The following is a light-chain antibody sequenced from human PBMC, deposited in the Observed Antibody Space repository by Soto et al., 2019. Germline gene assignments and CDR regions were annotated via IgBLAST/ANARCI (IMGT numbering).Light chain of an antibody. V-gene: IGKV1-39*01. CDR3: QQSYSTPYT. J-gene: IGKJ2*01. CDR2: AAS. CDR1: QSISSY. Sequence: DIQMTQSPSSLSACVGDRVTITCRASQSISSYLNWYQQKPGKAPKLLIYAASSLQSGVPSRFSGSGSGTDFTLTISSLQPEDFATYYCQQSYSTPYTFGQGIKLEIK.